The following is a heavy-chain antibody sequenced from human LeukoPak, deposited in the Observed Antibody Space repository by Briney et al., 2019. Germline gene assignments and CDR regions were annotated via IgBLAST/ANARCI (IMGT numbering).Heavy chain of an antibody. CDR2: MFYGGRT. CDR1: GGSVDTSDKY. D-gene: IGHD2-21*02. CDR3: AGHALVTSVSTYDWFDP. V-gene: IGHV4-39*01. Sequence: PSETLSLTCSVSGGSVDTSDKYWGWIRQPPGKGLEWIGSMFYGGRTFYRWSLKSRVTISVDASKNQYSLRLNSVTAADTAVYYCAGHALVTSVSTYDWFDPWGQGTLVTVSS. J-gene: IGHJ5*02.